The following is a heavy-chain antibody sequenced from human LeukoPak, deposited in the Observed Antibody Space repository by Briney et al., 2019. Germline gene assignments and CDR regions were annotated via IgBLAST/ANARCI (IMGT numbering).Heavy chain of an antibody. V-gene: IGHV1-46*01. CDR2: VHSSGGVI. Sequence: ASVKVSCKASGYTITSDYMNWVRQAPGQGLEWMGIVHSSGGVIKYAQEFQDRLTVTRDTSTSTIYMELSSLRSEDTAVYYCAGSSHQRNWFDPWGQGTLVIVSS. CDR3: AGSSHQRNWFDP. J-gene: IGHJ5*02. D-gene: IGHD1-26*01. CDR1: GYTITSDY.